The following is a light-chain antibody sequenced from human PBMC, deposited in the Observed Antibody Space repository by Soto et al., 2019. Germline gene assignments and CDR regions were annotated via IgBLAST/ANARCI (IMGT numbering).Light chain of an antibody. Sequence: QSALTQPASVSGSPGQSITISCTGTSSDVGGSNSVSWYQHHPGKAPKLMIYDVSNRPSGVSNRFSGSKSGNTASLTISGLQAEDEADYYCSSYTSSSTLFGGGTKLTVL. V-gene: IGLV2-14*03. J-gene: IGLJ2*01. CDR3: SSYTSSSTL. CDR1: SSDVGGSNS. CDR2: DVS.